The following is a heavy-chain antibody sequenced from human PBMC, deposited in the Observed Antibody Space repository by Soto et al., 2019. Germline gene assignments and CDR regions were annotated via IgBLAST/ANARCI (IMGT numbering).Heavy chain of an antibody. D-gene: IGHD2-21*02. V-gene: IGHV5-51*01. CDR2: IYPGDSDT. Sequence: GESLKISCKGSGYSFTSYWIGWVRQMPGKGLEWMGIIYPGDSDTRYSPSFQGQVTISAVKSISTAYLQWSSLKASDTAMYYCATSLCGGDCSDFYVDYWGQGTLVTVSS. CDR3: ATSLCGGDCSDFYVDY. CDR1: GYSFTSYW. J-gene: IGHJ4*02.